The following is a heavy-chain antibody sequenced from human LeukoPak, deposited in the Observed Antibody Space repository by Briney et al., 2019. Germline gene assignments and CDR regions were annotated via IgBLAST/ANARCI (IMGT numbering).Heavy chain of an antibody. J-gene: IGHJ4*02. CDR1: GGSVSGSGYY. V-gene: IGHV4-39*07. CDR2: IYHNGTT. Sequence: SETLSLTCTVSGGSVSGSGYYWGWVRQAPGKGLEWIGSIYHNGTTYYNPYLKSRVTISVDTSRNQFSVRLSSVTAADTAVYYCARGPYYFDSWGQGTLVTASS. CDR3: ARGPYYFDS.